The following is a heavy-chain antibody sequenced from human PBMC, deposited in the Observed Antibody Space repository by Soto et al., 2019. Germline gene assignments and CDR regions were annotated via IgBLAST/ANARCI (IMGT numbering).Heavy chain of an antibody. V-gene: IGHV4-39*02. Sequence: SETLSLTCTVSGDSITSNSYFWAWIRQPPGKGLEWIGSIYYSGTTYYNPSLKSRVTISVDTSKNQFSLKLTSVTAADTAVYYCARDKITGLFDYWGQGTLVTVSS. D-gene: IGHD2-8*02. J-gene: IGHJ4*02. CDR2: IYYSGTT. CDR1: GDSITSNSYF. CDR3: ARDKITGLFDY.